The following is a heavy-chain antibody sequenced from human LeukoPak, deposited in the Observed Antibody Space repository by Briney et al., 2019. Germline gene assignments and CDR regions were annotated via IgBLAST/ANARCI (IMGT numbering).Heavy chain of an antibody. D-gene: IGHD4-4*01. CDR2: ISRSNNV. CDR3: AYSNSFDY. J-gene: IGHJ4*02. Sequence: GGSLRLSCEASTFVFSGYSMNWVRQAPGKGLEWVSYISRSNNVYYADSVKGRFTISRDNAKNSLYLQMNSLRAEDTAVYYCAYSNSFDYWGQGTLVTVSS. V-gene: IGHV3-48*01. CDR1: TFVFSGYS.